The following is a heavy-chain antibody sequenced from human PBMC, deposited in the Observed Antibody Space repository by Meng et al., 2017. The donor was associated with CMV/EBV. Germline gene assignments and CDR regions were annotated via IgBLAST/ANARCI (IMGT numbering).Heavy chain of an antibody. CDR2: IYTSGST. Sequence: VELQAAVPGLVKPSQTLSPICNVAGGSISSGSYYWSWIRQPAGKGLEWIGRIYTSGSTNYNPSLKSRVTISVDTSKNQFSLKLSSVTAADTAVYYCARALWGSSGWYRGFDYWGQGTLVTVSS. CDR1: GGSISSGSYY. CDR3: ARALWGSSGWYRGFDY. D-gene: IGHD6-19*01. J-gene: IGHJ4*02. V-gene: IGHV4-61*02.